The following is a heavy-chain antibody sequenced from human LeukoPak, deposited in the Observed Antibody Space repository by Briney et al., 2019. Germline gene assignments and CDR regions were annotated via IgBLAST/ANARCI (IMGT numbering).Heavy chain of an antibody. CDR3: ARLRLLAFDI. CDR1: GGSISSGGYY. CDR2: IYHSGST. Sequence: SQTLSLTCTVSGGSISSGGYYWSWIRQPPGKGLEWIGYIYHSGSTYYNPSLKSRVTISVDRSKNQFSLKLSSVTAADTAVYYCARLRLLAFDIWGQGTMVTVSS. J-gene: IGHJ3*02. D-gene: IGHD5-12*01. V-gene: IGHV4-30-2*01.